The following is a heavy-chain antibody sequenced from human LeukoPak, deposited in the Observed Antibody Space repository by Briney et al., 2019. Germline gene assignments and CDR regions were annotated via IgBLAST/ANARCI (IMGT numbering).Heavy chain of an antibody. V-gene: IGHV1-8*01. CDR3: AREARPPTYYYDSSGFDY. CDR1: GYTFTSYD. D-gene: IGHD3-22*01. J-gene: IGHJ4*02. CDR2: MNPNSGNT. Sequence: ASVKVSCKASGYTFTSYDINWVRQATGQGLEWMGWMNPNSGNTGYAQKFQGRVTMTRNTSISTAYMELSSLRSEDTAVYYCAREARPPTYYYDSSGFDYWGQGTLVTVSS.